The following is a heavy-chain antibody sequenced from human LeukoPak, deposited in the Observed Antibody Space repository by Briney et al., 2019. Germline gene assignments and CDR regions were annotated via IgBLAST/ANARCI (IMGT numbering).Heavy chain of an antibody. CDR2: ITADGANT. CDR1: GFTFTTYA. Sequence: PGGSLRLSCAASGFTFTTYAINWVRQVPGKGLEWVSSITADGANTYLADSVRGRFTISRDNSKNTLYLQMNSLRAEDTAVYYCAKDQYYYDSSGYYFFRYFDYWGQGTLVTVSS. J-gene: IGHJ4*02. CDR3: AKDQYYYDSSGYYFFRYFDY. D-gene: IGHD3-22*01. V-gene: IGHV3-23*01.